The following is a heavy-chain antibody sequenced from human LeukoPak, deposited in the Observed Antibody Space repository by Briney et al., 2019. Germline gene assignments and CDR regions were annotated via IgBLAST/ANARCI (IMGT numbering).Heavy chain of an antibody. CDR3: ARPGTPSGDNWFDP. V-gene: IGHV5-10-1*01. D-gene: IGHD1-1*01. Sequence: GESLRISSKCSVYIFTSYWISWVRQMPGKGLEWMGRIDPSDSYTNYSPSFQGHVTISADKSISTAYLQWSSLKASDTAMYYCARPGTPSGDNWFDPWGQGTLVTVSP. J-gene: IGHJ5*02. CDR2: IDPSDSYT. CDR1: VYIFTSYW.